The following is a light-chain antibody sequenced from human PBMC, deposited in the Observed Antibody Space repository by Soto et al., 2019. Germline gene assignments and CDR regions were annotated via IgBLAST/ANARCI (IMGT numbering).Light chain of an antibody. CDR2: GAS. CDR1: QSVSSSY. CDR3: LQYGSSPLYT. V-gene: IGKV3-20*01. J-gene: IGKJ2*01. Sequence: EIVLTQSPGTLSLSPGERATLSCRASQSVSSSYLAWYQQKPGQAPRLLIYGASSRATGIPDRFSGSGSGTDFTLTISRLEPEDFAVYYCLQYGSSPLYTSGQGTKLAIK.